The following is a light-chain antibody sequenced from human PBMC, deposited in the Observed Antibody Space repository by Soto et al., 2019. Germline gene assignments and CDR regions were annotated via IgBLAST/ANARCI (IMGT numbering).Light chain of an antibody. J-gene: IGKJ4*01. V-gene: IGKV3-11*01. CDR3: QQCSQWI. Sequence: EIVLTQSPATLSLSPGERATLSCRASQSVSSYLAWYQQKPGQAPRLLIYDASSRATGIPARFSGSGSGTDFTLSISSLEPEDFAVYYGQQCSQWIFGGGTKVEIK. CDR2: DAS. CDR1: QSVSSY.